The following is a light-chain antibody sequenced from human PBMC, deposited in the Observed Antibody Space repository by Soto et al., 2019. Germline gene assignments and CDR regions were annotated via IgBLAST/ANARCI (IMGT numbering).Light chain of an antibody. J-gene: IGLJ2*01. Sequence: QSALTQPASVSGSPGQSITISCTGTSSDVGSYNLVSWYQQHPGKAPKLMIYEGSKRPSGVSNRFSGYKSGNTASLTISGLQAEDEADYYCCSYAGSSTLVFVGGTKVTVL. CDR2: EGS. CDR3: CSYAGSSTLV. V-gene: IGLV2-23*01. CDR1: SSDVGSYNL.